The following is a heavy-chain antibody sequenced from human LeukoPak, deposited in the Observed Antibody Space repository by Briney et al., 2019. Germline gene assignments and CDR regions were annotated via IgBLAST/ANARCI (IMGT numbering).Heavy chain of an antibody. CDR1: GFTVSSNY. V-gene: IGHV3-66*01. D-gene: IGHD3-10*01. Sequence: PGGSLRLSCAASGFTVSSNYMSWVRQAPGKGLEWVSVIYSGGSTYYADSVKGRFTISRDNSKNTLYLQMNTLRAEDTAVYYCARDKEYGSGSFDYWGQGTLVTVSP. CDR3: ARDKEYGSGSFDY. CDR2: IYSGGST. J-gene: IGHJ4*02.